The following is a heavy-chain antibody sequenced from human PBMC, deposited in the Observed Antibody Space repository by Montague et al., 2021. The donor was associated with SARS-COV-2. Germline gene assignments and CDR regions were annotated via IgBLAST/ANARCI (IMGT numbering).Heavy chain of an antibody. CDR2: IYYSGST. D-gene: IGHD3-9*01. Sequence: SETLSLTCTVSGGSISSYYRSWIRQPPGKGLEWIGYIYYSGSTNYNPSLKSRVTISVDTSKNQFSLKLSSVTAADTAVYYCARTYYDILTGYYNRGAVDIWGQGTMVTVSS. CDR1: GGSISSYY. CDR3: ARTYYDILTGYYNRGAVDI. J-gene: IGHJ3*02. V-gene: IGHV4-59*08.